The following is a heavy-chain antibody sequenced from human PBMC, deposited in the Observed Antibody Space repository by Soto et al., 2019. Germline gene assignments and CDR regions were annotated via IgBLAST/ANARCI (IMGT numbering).Heavy chain of an antibody. D-gene: IGHD2-15*01. Sequence: EVQLLESGGGLVQPGGSLRLSCAASGFTFSSYAMRWVRQAPVKGLEWVSAISGSGGSRYYADSVKGRFTISRDNPKNTLYLQMNSLRAEDTAVYYCARRGSGSYYDYWGQGTLVTVSS. V-gene: IGHV3-23*01. CDR1: GFTFSSYA. J-gene: IGHJ4*02. CDR3: ARRGSGSYYDY. CDR2: ISGSGGSR.